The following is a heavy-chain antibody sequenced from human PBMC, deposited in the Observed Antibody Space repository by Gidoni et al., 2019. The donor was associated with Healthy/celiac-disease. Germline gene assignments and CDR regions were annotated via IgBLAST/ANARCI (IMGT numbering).Heavy chain of an antibody. D-gene: IGHD2-21*01. CDR1: GGSMSRYY. CDR3: ARGRTYSYY. CDR2: IYSNGKL. J-gene: IGHJ4*02. Sequence: QVQLQASGPGLVKSSETLSLTCIVSGGSMSRYYWTWIRQPPGKGLEWIGYIYSNGKLDYNPSLKSRITISVDTSRSQFSLKFNAVTAADTAVYYCARGRTYSYYWGQGTLVTVSS. V-gene: IGHV4-59*01.